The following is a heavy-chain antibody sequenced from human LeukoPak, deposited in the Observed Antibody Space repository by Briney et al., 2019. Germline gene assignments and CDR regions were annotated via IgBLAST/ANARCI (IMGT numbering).Heavy chain of an antibody. CDR3: ARGRIGGLKAPFDC. CDR1: GGSLSNYY. Sequence: AETLSLTCTVSGGSLSNYYWSWIRQPPGKGLEWIGHIYDSGSTTYNPSLKSRVTISVDTSKNQFSLKLSSVTAADTALYYCARGRIGGLKAPFDCWGQGRLVSVSS. V-gene: IGHV4-59*01. CDR2: IYDSGST. D-gene: IGHD3-16*01. J-gene: IGHJ4*01.